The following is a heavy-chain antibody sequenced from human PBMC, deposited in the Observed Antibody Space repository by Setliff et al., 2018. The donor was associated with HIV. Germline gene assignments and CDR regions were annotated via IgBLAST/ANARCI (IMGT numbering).Heavy chain of an antibody. J-gene: IGHJ4*02. Sequence: ASVKVSCKISGYTLAELSIHWVRQAPGKGLEWMGGFDPKDGETIYAQKLQGRVTMTEDTSTDSAYMDLSSLRSEDTAVYYCATLSSSWTGYFDSWGQGTLVTVSS. V-gene: IGHV1-24*01. CDR1: GYTLAELS. CDR2: FDPKDGET. D-gene: IGHD6-13*01. CDR3: ATLSSSWTGYFDS.